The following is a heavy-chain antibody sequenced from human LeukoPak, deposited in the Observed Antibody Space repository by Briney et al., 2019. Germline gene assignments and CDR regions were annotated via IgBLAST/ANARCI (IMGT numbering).Heavy chain of an antibody. V-gene: IGHV3-33*01. D-gene: IGHD1/OR15-1a*01. CDR2: IWYDGSNK. CDR1: GFTFRDYA. Sequence: GGSLRLSCVGSGFTFRDYAMHWVRQAPDRGLEWVASIWYDGSNKYYADSVTGRFTISRDNSKNTVYLQTNSQRVEDTAIYYCARGVGTMGGRPDYWGQGTQVTVSS. CDR3: ARGVGTMGGRPDY. J-gene: IGHJ4*01.